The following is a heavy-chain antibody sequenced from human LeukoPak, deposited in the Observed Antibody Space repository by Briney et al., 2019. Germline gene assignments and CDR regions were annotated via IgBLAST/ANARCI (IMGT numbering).Heavy chain of an antibody. CDR1: GGSISSYY. V-gene: IGHV4-59*01. CDR3: ARGSHKYYYDSSGYLFDY. Sequence: SETLSPTCTVSGGSISSYYWSWIRQPPGKGLEWIGYIYYSGSTNYNPSLKSRVTISVDTSKNQFSLKLSSVTAADTAVYYCARGSHKYYYDSSGYLFDYWGQGTLVTVSS. CDR2: IYYSGST. D-gene: IGHD3-22*01. J-gene: IGHJ4*02.